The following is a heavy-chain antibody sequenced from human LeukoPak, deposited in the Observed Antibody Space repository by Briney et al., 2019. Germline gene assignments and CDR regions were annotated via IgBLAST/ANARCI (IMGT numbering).Heavy chain of an antibody. CDR2: IYYSGST. CDR1: GGSISSYY. CDR3: ARHVGVARNWFDP. J-gene: IGHJ5*02. V-gene: IGHV4-39*01. D-gene: IGHD3-16*01. Sequence: PSETLSLTCTVSGGSISSYYWGWIRQPPGKGLEWIGSIYYSGSTYYNPSLKSRVTISVDTSKNQFSLKLSSVTAADTAVYYCARHVGVARNWFDPWGQGTLVTVSS.